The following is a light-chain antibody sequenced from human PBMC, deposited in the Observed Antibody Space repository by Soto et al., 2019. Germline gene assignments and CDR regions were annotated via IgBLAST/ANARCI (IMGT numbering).Light chain of an antibody. V-gene: IGKV3-20*01. CDR1: QSVSSSY. J-gene: IGKJ5*01. CDR3: QQYGNSPIT. CDR2: GAS. Sequence: EIVLTQSPGTLSLSPGERATLSCRASQSVSSSYLACYQQKPVQAPRILIYGASSRDTGIPDRFSGSGSGTDFTLTISRLDPEDFAVYYCQQYGNSPITFGQETRLEIK.